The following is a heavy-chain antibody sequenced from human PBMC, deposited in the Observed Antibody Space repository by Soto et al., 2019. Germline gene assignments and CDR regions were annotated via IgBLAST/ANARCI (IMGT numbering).Heavy chain of an antibody. CDR3: AREDRDRETGLVPAAIDEMDV. V-gene: IGHV1-69*08. CDR1: GGTFSRYS. CDR2: IIPIFGIA. J-gene: IGHJ6*02. D-gene: IGHD2-2*01. Sequence: QVQLVQSGAEVKKPGSSVKVSCKASGGTFSRYSITWVRQAPGHGLEWIGRIIPIFGIASYAQKFQGRVTITADESTSTAYMELSSLRSDDTAVYYCAREDRDRETGLVPAAIDEMDVWDQGTTVTVSS.